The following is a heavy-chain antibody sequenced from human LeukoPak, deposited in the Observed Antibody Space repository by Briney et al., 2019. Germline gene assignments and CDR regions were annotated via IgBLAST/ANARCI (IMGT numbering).Heavy chain of an antibody. D-gene: IGHD3-16*01. CDR1: GFAFSTYW. Sequence: GGSLRLSCAASGFAFSTYWMTWVRQAPGKGLKWVANINLDGSEVHYVDSLKDRFTISRDNARNSLYLQMNSLRAEDTAVYYCASGRHDFVHWGHGTLVTVSS. V-gene: IGHV3-7*01. CDR3: ASGRHDFVH. CDR2: INLDGSEV. J-gene: IGHJ4*01.